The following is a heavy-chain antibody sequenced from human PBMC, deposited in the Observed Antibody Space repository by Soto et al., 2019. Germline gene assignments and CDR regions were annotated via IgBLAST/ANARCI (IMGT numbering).Heavy chain of an antibody. CDR1: GFSLSTSGMC. CDR2: IDWDDDK. CDR3: ARIRDSSGCYTFDY. J-gene: IGHJ4*02. V-gene: IGHV2-70*11. Sequence: SGPTLVNPTQTLTLTCTFSGFSLSTSGMCVSWIRQPPGKALEWLARIDWDDDKYYSTSLKTRLTISKDTSKNQVVLTMTNMDPVDTATYYCARIRDSSGCYTFDYWGQGTLVTVSS. D-gene: IGHD6-19*01.